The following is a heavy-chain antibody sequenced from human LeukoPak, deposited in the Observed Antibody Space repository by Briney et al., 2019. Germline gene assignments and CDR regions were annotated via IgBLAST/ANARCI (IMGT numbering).Heavy chain of an antibody. D-gene: IGHD1-26*01. CDR3: ARRSSGSPPYYCGY. CDR1: GFTVSSNH. V-gene: IGHV3-74*01. J-gene: IGHJ4*02. CDR2: INSDGSST. Sequence: PGGSLRLSCAASGFTVSSNHMTWVRQAPGKGLVWVSRINSDGSSTSYADSVTGRFTISIDNAKNTLYLQMNSLRAEDTAVYYCARRSSGSPPYYCGYWGQGTLVTVSS.